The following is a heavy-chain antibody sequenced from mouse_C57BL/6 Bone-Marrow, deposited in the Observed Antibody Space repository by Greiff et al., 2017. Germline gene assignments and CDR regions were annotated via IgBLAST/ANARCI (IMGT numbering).Heavy chain of an antibody. D-gene: IGHD1-1*01. CDR3: TPLITTVVATRWYFDV. CDR1: GFTFSNSW. CDR2: IRLKSDNYAT. V-gene: IGHV6-3*01. J-gene: IGHJ1*03. Sequence: EVKVVESGGGLVQPGGSMKLSCVASGFTFSNSWMNWVRQSPEKGLEWAAQIRLKSDNYATHYAESVKGRFTISRDDSKSSVYLQMNNLRAEDTGIYYCTPLITTVVATRWYFDVWGTGTTVTVSS.